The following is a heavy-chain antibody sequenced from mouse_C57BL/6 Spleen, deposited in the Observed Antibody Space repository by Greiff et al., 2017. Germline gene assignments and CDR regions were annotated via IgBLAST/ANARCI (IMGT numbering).Heavy chain of an antibody. CDR3: ARKYYDYDGPGLYYAMDY. Sequence: EVMLVESGGGLVKPGGSLKLSCAASGFTFSDYGMHWVRQAPEKGLEWVAYISSGSSTIYYAATVKGRFTISRDNANNTLFLQMPSLRSEVTAMYYCARKYYDYDGPGLYYAMDYWGQGTSVTVSS. V-gene: IGHV5-17*01. CDR2: ISSGSSTI. J-gene: IGHJ4*01. CDR1: GFTFSDYG. D-gene: IGHD2-4*01.